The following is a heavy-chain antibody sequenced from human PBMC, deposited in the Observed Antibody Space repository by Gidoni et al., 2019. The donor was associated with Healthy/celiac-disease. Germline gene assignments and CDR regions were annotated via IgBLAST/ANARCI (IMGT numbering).Heavy chain of an antibody. V-gene: IGHV3-9*01. CDR2: ISWNSGSI. Sequence: EVQLVESGGGLVQPGRSLRLSCAASGFTFDDYAMHWVRQAPGKGLEWVSGISWNSGSIGYADSVKGRFTISRDNAKNSLYLQMNSLRAEDTALYYCAKEGPAGSSWYLDYWGQGTLVTVSS. CDR3: AKEGPAGSSWYLDY. CDR1: GFTFDDYA. J-gene: IGHJ4*02. D-gene: IGHD6-13*01.